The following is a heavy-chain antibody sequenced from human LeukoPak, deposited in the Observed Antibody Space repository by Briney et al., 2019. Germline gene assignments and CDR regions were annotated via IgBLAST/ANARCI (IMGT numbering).Heavy chain of an antibody. CDR3: ARLATGDTYHFDF. CDR2: IASYNGDT. Sequence: ASVKVSCKASGYTFTAYSFAWVRQAPGQGLEWVGWIASYNGDTNYAQKVQGRVTLTTDTSTSTAYMELRSLGSDDTAVYFCARLATGDTYHFDFWGRGTQVTVSS. V-gene: IGHV1-18*04. J-gene: IGHJ4*02. D-gene: IGHD7-27*01. CDR1: GYTFTAYS.